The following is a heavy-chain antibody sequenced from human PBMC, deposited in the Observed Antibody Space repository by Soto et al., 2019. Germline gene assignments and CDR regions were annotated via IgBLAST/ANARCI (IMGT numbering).Heavy chain of an antibody. J-gene: IGHJ4*02. CDR3: AKLGAHDGSGSN. V-gene: IGHV1-69*02. CDR2: IIPLLDLA. CDR1: GGAFSSFT. D-gene: IGHD3-10*01. Sequence: QVQLVQSGAEVKEPGSSVKVSCKASGGAFSSFTISWVRQAPGQGLEWMGRIIPLLDLANYSQRYQGRVTITADTSTTTAYRELSSLKSEDTAVYFCAKLGAHDGSGSNWGQGTLVIVSS.